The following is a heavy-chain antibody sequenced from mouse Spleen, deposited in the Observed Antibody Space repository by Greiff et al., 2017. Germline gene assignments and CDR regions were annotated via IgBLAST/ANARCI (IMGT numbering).Heavy chain of an antibody. D-gene: IGHD4-1*01. V-gene: IGHV1-42*01. CDR2: INPSTGGT. J-gene: IGHJ2*01. CDR3: ALGDYFDY. CDR1: GYSFTGYY. Sequence: VQLQQSGPELVKPGASVKISCKASGYSFTGYYMNWVKQSPEKSLEWIGEINPSTGGTTYNQKFKAKATLTVDKSSSTAYMQLKSLTSEDSAVYYCALGDYFDYWGQGTTLTVSS.